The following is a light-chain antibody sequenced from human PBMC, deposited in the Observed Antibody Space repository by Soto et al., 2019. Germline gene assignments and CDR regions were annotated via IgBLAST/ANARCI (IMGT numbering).Light chain of an antibody. J-gene: IGLJ1*01. CDR2: RNN. CDR3: AAWDDSLYGRV. Sequence: QSVLSQPPTASRTPGQRDTIYCSGSRSNIGSNPVNWYQQLPGTAPKLLIDRNNQRHSGVPDRFSGSRSGTSASLAISGLQSEDEADYYCAAWDDSLYGRVFGPGTKVTVL. CDR1: RSNIGSNP. V-gene: IGLV1-44*01.